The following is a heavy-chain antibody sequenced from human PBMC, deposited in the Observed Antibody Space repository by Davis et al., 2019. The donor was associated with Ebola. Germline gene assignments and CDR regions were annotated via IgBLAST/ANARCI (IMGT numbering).Heavy chain of an antibody. V-gene: IGHV3-30*03. CDR1: GFTFSSYG. CDR2: ISYDGSNK. Sequence: GESLKISCAASGFTFSSYGMHWVRQAPGKGLEWVAVISYDGSNKYYVDSVKGRFTFSRDNSKNTLYLQMNSLRAEDTAVYYCARGNRYCSGDTCANWFDPWGQGTLVTVSS. D-gene: IGHD2-15*01. J-gene: IGHJ5*02. CDR3: ARGNRYCSGDTCANWFDP.